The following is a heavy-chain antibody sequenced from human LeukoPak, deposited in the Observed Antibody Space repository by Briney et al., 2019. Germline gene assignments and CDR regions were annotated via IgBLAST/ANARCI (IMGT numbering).Heavy chain of an antibody. Sequence: PGGSLRLSCAASGFTFTSYAMSRVRQAPGKGLEWVSAISGSGGSTYYADSVKGRFTISRDNSKNTLYLQMNSLRAEDTAVYYCIGGGLQGIYWGQGTLVTVSS. J-gene: IGHJ4*02. CDR3: IGGGLQGIY. D-gene: IGHD5-24*01. CDR2: ISGSGGST. CDR1: GFTFTSYA. V-gene: IGHV3-23*01.